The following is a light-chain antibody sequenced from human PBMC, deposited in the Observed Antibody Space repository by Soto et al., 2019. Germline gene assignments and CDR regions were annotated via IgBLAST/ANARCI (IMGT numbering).Light chain of an antibody. V-gene: IGKV1-33*01. CDR3: QQYDNLPLT. CDR2: DAS. J-gene: IGKJ5*01. Sequence: DMVMPQCPSSLYSCAGASVTITCRASQSINIYLSWYQQKKGKAPKLLIYDASNLATGVPSRFSGSGSGTDFTFTISRLKPEDIATYYCQQYDNLPLTFGQGTRLEIK. CDR1: QSINIY.